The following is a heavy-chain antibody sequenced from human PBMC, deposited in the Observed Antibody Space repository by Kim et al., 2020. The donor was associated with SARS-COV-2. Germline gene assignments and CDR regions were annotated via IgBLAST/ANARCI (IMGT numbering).Heavy chain of an antibody. D-gene: IGHD6-19*01. V-gene: IGHV5-51*01. CDR2: IYPGDSDT. CDR1: GYSFTSYW. J-gene: IGHJ4*02. CDR3: ARAGGVVALIAVAGDFDY. Sequence: GESLKISCKGSGYSFTSYWIGWVRQMPGKGLECMGIIYPGDSDTRYSPSFQGQVTISADKSISTAYLQWSSLKASDTAMYYCARAGGVVALIAVAGDFDYWGQGTLVTVSS.